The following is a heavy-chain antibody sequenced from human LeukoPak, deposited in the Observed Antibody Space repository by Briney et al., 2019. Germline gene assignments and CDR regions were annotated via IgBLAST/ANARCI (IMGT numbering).Heavy chain of an antibody. Sequence: SGGSLRLSCAASGFTVSSNYMSWVRQAPGKGLEWVSVIYSGGSTYYADSVKGRFTISRDNSKNTLYLQMNSLRAEDTAVYYCARDFIYDSSGYHFDYWGQGTLVTVSS. V-gene: IGHV3-66*01. CDR2: IYSGGST. CDR1: GFTVSSNY. CDR3: ARDFIYDSSGYHFDY. J-gene: IGHJ4*02. D-gene: IGHD3-22*01.